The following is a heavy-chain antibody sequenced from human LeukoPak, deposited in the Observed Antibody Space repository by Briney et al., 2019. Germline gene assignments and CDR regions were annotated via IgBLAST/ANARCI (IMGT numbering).Heavy chain of an antibody. J-gene: IGHJ4*02. CDR3: ARDWDY. Sequence: SXXSYXXXWVXXXPGKGLERIGYIYYSGSTNYNPSLKSRVTISVDTSKNQFSLKLSSVTAADTAVYYCARDWDYWGQGTLVTVSS. CDR2: IYYSGST. V-gene: IGHV4-61*01. CDR1: SXXSYX.